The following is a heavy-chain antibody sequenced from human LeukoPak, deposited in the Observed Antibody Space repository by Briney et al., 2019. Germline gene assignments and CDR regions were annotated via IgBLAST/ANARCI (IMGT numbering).Heavy chain of an antibody. CDR3: ARAGYSYADY. CDR1: GFTLSSYW. D-gene: IGHD5-18*01. CDR2: IKQDGSEK. V-gene: IGHV3-7*01. Sequence: GGSLRLSCAVSGFTLSSYWMSWVRQAPGKGLEWVANIKQDGSEKHYVDSVKDRFTISRDNVKKSLYLQMNSLRAEDTAVYYCARAGYSYADYWGQGTLVTVSS. J-gene: IGHJ4*02.